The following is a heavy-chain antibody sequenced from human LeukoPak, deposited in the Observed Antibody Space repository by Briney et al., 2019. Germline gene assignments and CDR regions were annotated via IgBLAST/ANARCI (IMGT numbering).Heavy chain of an antibody. V-gene: IGHV3-33*06. D-gene: IGHD3-22*01. Sequence: GGSLRLSCAASGFTFSNYGMHWVRQAAGNGLEWVAVIWYNGNNKYYADSVKGRFTIFRDNFKNTLYLQMNSLRAEDTAVYYCAKDRAPGHMIIIAHDAFDIWGQGTVVTVSS. J-gene: IGHJ3*02. CDR2: IWYNGNNK. CDR3: AKDRAPGHMIIIAHDAFDI. CDR1: GFTFSNYG.